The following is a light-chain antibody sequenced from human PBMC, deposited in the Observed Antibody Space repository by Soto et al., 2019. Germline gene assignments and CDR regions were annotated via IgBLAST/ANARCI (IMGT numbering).Light chain of an antibody. Sequence: QPVLTQPPSVSAAPGQKVTISCSGSSSNIGNNYVSWYQQLPGTAPKLLIYDNNKRPSGIPDRFSGSKSGTSATLGITGLPTGDEADYYCGTWDSSLSVVVFGGGTKVTVL. CDR2: DNN. CDR1: SSNIGNNY. V-gene: IGLV1-51*01. J-gene: IGLJ2*01. CDR3: GTWDSSLSVVV.